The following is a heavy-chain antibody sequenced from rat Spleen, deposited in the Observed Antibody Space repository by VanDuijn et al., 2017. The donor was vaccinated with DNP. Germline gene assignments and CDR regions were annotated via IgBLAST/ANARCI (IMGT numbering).Heavy chain of an antibody. CDR2: ISYDGGST. V-gene: IGHV5-20*01. CDR1: GFTFSNYG. Sequence: EVQLVESGGGLVQPGRSLKLSCLASGFTFSNYGMNWIRQAPKKGLEWVASISYDGGSTYYRDSVKGRFTISRDNAKSSLYLQMDSLRSEDTATYYCTRATGFDYWGQGVMVTVSS. CDR3: TRATGFDY. D-gene: IGHD4-2*01. J-gene: IGHJ2*01.